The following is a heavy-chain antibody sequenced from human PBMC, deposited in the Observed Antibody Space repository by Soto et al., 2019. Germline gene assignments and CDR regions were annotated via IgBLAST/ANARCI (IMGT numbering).Heavy chain of an antibody. V-gene: IGHV1-69*12. D-gene: IGHD6-13*01. J-gene: IGHJ6*02. CDR2: IIPIFGTA. CDR3: ARAHQQLPRVYYYYGMDV. CDR1: GGTFSSYA. Sequence: QVQLVQSGAEVKKPGSSVKVSCKASGGTFSSYAISWVRQAPGQGLEWMGGIIPIFGTANYAQKFQGRVTITADEYTSTAYVELSSLSSEDTAVSYCARAHQQLPRVYYYYGMDVWGQGTTVTVSS.